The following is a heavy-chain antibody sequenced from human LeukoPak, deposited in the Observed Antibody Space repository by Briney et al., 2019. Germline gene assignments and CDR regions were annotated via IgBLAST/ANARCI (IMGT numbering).Heavy chain of an antibody. Sequence: GSLRLSCAASGFTFSSYAMHWVRQAPGKGLEWVAVISYDGSNKYYADSVKGRFTISRDNSKNTLYLQMNSLRAEDTAVYYCARDLGYYDSSTYFDYWGQGTLVTVSS. D-gene: IGHD3-22*01. V-gene: IGHV3-30*04. CDR2: ISYDGSNK. J-gene: IGHJ4*02. CDR3: ARDLGYYDSSTYFDY. CDR1: GFTFSSYA.